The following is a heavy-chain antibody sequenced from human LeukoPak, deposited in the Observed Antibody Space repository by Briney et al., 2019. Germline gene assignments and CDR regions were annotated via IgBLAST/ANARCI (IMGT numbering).Heavy chain of an antibody. CDR3: ARGPTRIAARYYYYYMDV. V-gene: IGHV1-69*05. J-gene: IGHJ6*03. Sequence: SVKVSCKASGGTFSSYAISWVRQAPGQGLEWKGGIIPIFGTANYAQKFQGRVTITTDESTSTAYMELSSLRSEDTAVYYCARGPTRIAARYYYYYMDVWGKGTTVTVSS. CDR1: GGTFSSYA. CDR2: IIPIFGTA. D-gene: IGHD6-6*01.